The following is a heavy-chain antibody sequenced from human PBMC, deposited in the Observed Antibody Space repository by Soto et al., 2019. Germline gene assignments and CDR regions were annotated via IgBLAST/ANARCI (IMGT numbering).Heavy chain of an antibody. D-gene: IGHD2-8*01. CDR2: IKSKTDGGTT. J-gene: IGHJ4*02. CDR3: TTLELGYYTNGVCYTEDY. CDR1: GFTFSNAW. V-gene: IGHV3-15*01. Sequence: EVQLVESGGGLVKPGGSLRLSCAASGFTFSNAWMSWVRQAPGKGLEWVGRIKSKTDGGTTDYAAPVKGRFTISRDDSKNTLYLQMNSLKTEDTAVYYCTTLELGYYTNGVCYTEDYWGQGTLVTVSS.